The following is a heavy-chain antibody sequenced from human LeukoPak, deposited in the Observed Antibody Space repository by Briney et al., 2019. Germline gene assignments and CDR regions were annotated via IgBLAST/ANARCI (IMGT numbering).Heavy chain of an antibody. J-gene: IGHJ4*02. CDR2: LYYSGST. Sequence: KPSETLSLTCTVSGGSISSSSYYWGWIRQPPGKGLEWIGSLYYSGSTYYNPSLKSRVTMSVDTSKNQFSLKLSSVTAADTAVYYCASQPYYDILTGYSHFDYWGQGTLVTVSS. D-gene: IGHD3-9*01. CDR3: ASQPYYDILTGYSHFDY. V-gene: IGHV4-39*01. CDR1: GGSISSSSYY.